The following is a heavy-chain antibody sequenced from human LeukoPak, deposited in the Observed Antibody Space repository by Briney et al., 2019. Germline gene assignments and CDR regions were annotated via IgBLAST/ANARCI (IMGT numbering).Heavy chain of an antibody. Sequence: PGGSLRLSCAASGFTFSSYAMSWVRQAPGKGPEWVSAISGSGGSTYYADSVKGRFTISRDNSKNTLYLQMNSLRAEDTAVYYCARDYEAGCTSTNCFDRFDYWGQGTLVTVSS. D-gene: IGHD2-2*01. CDR1: GFTFSSYA. CDR2: ISGSGGST. CDR3: ARDYEAGCTSTNCFDRFDY. J-gene: IGHJ4*02. V-gene: IGHV3-23*01.